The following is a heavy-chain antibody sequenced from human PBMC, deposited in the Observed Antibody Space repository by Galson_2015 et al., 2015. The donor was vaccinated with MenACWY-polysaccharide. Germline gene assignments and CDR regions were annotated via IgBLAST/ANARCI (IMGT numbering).Heavy chain of an antibody. CDR3: ARAPRGYCSGNSCFGWFDP. V-gene: IGHV4-31*03. J-gene: IGHJ5*02. CDR1: GGSISSGGYY. Sequence: TLSLTCTVSGGSISSGGYYWNWIRPYPGKDLEWIGYIYNSGSTYYNPSLKSRVTISVDTSKNQFFLKLSSVIDADTAVYYCARAPRGYCSGNSCFGWFDPWSQGTLVTVSS. D-gene: IGHD2-15*01. CDR2: IYNSGST.